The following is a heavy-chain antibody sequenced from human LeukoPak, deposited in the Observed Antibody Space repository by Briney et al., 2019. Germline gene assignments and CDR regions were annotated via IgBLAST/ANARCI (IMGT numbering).Heavy chain of an antibody. V-gene: IGHV3-48*02. J-gene: IGHJ6*02. Sequence: GGSLRLSCAASGCTFSRYSMNSVRQAPGKGLEWVSYISSSSSIIYYVDSVKGRFTISRDNAKKSLYLQMNSLRDDDTAVYYCAGVLLWACVDVGGQGTTVTVSS. CDR1: GCTFSRYS. D-gene: IGHD1-26*01. CDR2: ISSSSSII. CDR3: AGVLLWACVDV.